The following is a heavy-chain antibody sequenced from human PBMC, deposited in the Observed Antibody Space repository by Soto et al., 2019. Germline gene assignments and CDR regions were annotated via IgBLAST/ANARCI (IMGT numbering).Heavy chain of an antibody. Sequence: SVKVSCKASGGTFSSYTISWVRQAPGQGLEWMGRIIPILGIANYAQKFQGRVTITADKSTSTAYMELSSLRSEDTAVYYCARPYFDSSGPQGLDAFDIWGQGTMVTVSS. CDR3: ARPYFDSSGPQGLDAFDI. J-gene: IGHJ3*02. V-gene: IGHV1-69*02. D-gene: IGHD3-22*01. CDR2: IIPILGIA. CDR1: GGTFSSYT.